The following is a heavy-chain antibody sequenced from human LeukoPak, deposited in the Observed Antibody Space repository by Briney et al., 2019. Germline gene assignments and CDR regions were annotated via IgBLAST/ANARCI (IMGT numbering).Heavy chain of an antibody. CDR3: ARVMGGWSFGCFDY. Sequence: GGSLRLSCAASGFTFSTYWMSWVRQAPGKGLEWVANIKQDGSARYYVDSLKGRFTISRDNAKNSLYLQMNSLRAEDTAVYYCARVMGGWSFGCFDYWGQGTLVTVSS. CDR2: IKQDGSAR. CDR1: GFTFSTYW. V-gene: IGHV3-7*01. J-gene: IGHJ4*02. D-gene: IGHD6-19*01.